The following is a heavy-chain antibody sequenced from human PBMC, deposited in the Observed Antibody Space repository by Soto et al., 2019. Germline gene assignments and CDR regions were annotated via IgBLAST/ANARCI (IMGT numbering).Heavy chain of an antibody. Sequence: ASVKVSGKASGYTYTGYYMHWVRQAPGQGLEWMGWINPNSGGTNYAQKFQGRVTMTRDTSISTAYMELSRLRSDDTAVYYCARGYSSSWYPPEYFQHWGQSTLVTVSS. J-gene: IGHJ1*01. V-gene: IGHV1-2*02. CDR1: GYTYTGYY. D-gene: IGHD6-13*01. CDR3: ARGYSSSWYPPEYFQH. CDR2: INPNSGGT.